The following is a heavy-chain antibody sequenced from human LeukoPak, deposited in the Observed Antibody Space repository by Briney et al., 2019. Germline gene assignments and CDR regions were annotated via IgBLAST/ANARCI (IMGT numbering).Heavy chain of an antibody. D-gene: IGHD6-13*01. CDR1: GGTFSSYA. J-gene: IGHJ6*03. CDR2: IIPIFGTA. V-gene: IGHV1-69*05. Sequence: SVKVSCKASGGTFSSYAISWVRQAPGQGLEWMGGIIPIFGTANYAQKFQGRVTITTDESTSTAYMELSSLRSEDTAVYYCARASLGRTIRQLVLYYYMDVWGKGTTVTVSS. CDR3: ARASLGRTIRQLVLYYYMDV.